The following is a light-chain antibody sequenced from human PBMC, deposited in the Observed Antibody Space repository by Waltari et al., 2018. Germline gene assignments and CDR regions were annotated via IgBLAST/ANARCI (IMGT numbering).Light chain of an antibody. V-gene: IGLV1-44*01. CDR3: AAWDASLNGPV. CDR2: SNN. Sequence: QSVLPQPPSASGTPGPRVPLPFSGSSPNLGINPVNWYQPLPGTPPKLLIYSNNQRPSGVPDRFSGSKSGTSASLAISGLQSEDEADYYCAAWDASLNGPVFAGGTKLTVL. CDR1: SPNLGINP. J-gene: IGLJ2*01.